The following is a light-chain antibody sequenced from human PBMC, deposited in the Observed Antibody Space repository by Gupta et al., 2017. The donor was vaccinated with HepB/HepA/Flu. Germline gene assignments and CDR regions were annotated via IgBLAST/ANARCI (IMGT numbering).Light chain of an antibody. Sequence: DIQMTQSPFSLSASVGDRVTITCRASQSISSYLNWYQQKPGKAPKLLIYGASSLQSGVPSRFSGSGSGTDFTLTISRLQPEDFATYYCQQSDSTPSTFGQGTKVEIK. CDR1: QSISSY. CDR3: QQSDSTPST. CDR2: GAS. V-gene: IGKV1-39*01. J-gene: IGKJ1*01.